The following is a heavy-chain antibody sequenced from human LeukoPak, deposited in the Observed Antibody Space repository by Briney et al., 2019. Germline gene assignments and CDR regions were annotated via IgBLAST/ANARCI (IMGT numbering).Heavy chain of an antibody. V-gene: IGHV1-8*02. CDR2: MNPNSGNT. CDR3: ARLRFLEWLLPNYYYYYGMDV. Sequence: GASVKVSCKASGYTFSTYYMHWVRQATGQGLEWMGWMNPNSGNTGYAQKFQGRVTMTRNTSISTAYMELSSLRSEDTAVYYCARLRFLEWLLPNYYYYYGMDVWGQGATVTVSS. J-gene: IGHJ6*02. D-gene: IGHD3-3*01. CDR1: GYTFSTYY.